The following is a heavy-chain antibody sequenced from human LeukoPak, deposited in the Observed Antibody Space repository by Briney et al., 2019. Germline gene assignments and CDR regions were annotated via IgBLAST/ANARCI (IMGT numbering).Heavy chain of an antibody. CDR1: GGSISSYY. J-gene: IGHJ3*02. CDR2: IYYSGST. V-gene: IGHV4-59*01. CDR3: ARVAGLFAFDI. D-gene: IGHD3-22*01. Sequence: EASETLSLTCTVSGGSISSYYWSWIRQPPGKGLEWIGYIYYSGSTNYNPSLKSRVTISVDTSKNQFSLKLSSVTAADTAVYYCARVAGLFAFDIWGQGTMVTVSS.